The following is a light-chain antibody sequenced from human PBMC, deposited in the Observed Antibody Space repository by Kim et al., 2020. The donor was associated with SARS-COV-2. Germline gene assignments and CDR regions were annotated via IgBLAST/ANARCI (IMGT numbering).Light chain of an antibody. CDR3: QQYDNRVT. CDR1: QPISSN. J-gene: IGKJ4*01. V-gene: IGKV3-15*01. CDR2: GPS. Sequence: EMVMTQSPATLSVSPGERATLSCRSSQPISSNFAWYQQRPGQAPRLLIYGPSTRATGIPARFSGSGSGTEFTLTISSLQSEDVAVYYCQQYDNRVTFGGGTKVDIK.